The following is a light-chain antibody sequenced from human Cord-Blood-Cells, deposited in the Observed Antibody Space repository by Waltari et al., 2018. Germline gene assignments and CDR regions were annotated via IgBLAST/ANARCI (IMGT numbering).Light chain of an antibody. CDR3: SSYTSSSTWV. CDR1: SSDVGGYNY. V-gene: IGLV2-14*03. CDR2: DVS. J-gene: IGLJ3*02. Sequence: QSALTQPASVSGSPGQSITISCTGTSSDVGGYNYVSLYQQHPGNAPNLMIYDVSNRPSGVSNRFSCSKSGNTASLTISGLQAEDEADYYCSSYTSSSTWVFGGGTKLTVL.